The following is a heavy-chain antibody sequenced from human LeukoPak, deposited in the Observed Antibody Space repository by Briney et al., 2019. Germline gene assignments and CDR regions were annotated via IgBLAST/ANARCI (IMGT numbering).Heavy chain of an antibody. CDR1: GSTFSSYA. CDR3: AKGAASEYYFDS. Sequence: GGSLRLSCAASGSTFSSYALRWVRQAPGKGLEWVSGISGSGGSTYYADSVKGRFTISRDNSKNTLYLQMNSLRAEDTAVYYCAKGAASEYYFDSWGQGTLVTVSS. D-gene: IGHD6-25*01. J-gene: IGHJ4*02. CDR2: ISGSGGST. V-gene: IGHV3-23*01.